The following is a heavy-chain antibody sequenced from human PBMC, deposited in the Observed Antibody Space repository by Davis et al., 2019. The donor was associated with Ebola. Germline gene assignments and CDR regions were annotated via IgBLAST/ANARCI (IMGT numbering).Heavy chain of an antibody. D-gene: IGHD2-2*02. CDR1: VGSFSGYY. Sequence: SETLSLTCAVYVGSFSGYYWSWIRQPPGKGLEWIGEINHGGSTNYNPSLKSRVTMSVDTSKNQFSLKLSSVTAADTAVYYCARAPPERYCGSSSCYKAIDYWGQGTLVTVSS. J-gene: IGHJ4*02. V-gene: IGHV4-34*01. CDR2: INHGGST. CDR3: ARAPPERYCGSSSCYKAIDY.